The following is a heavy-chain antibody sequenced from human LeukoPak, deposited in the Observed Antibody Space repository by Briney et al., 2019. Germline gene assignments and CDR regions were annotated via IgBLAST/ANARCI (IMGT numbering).Heavy chain of an antibody. J-gene: IGHJ4*02. CDR2: INSSRSYI. CDR3: ARDSTVTTIDY. D-gene: IGHD4-17*01. CDR1: GFTFSSYN. Sequence: GGSLRLSCVASGFTFSSYNMNWVRQAPGKGLEWVSSINSSRSYIYYADSVKGRFTISRDNAKNSLYLQMNSLRAEDTAVYYCARDSTVTTIDYWGQGTLVAVSS. V-gene: IGHV3-21*01.